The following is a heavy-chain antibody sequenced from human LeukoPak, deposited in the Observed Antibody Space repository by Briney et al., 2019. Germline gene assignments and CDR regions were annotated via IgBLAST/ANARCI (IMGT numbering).Heavy chain of an antibody. D-gene: IGHD3-22*01. CDR1: GCTFTGYY. Sequence: ASVTVSCKASGCTFTGYYMHWVRQAPGQGLEWMGWINPNSGGTNYQGRVTMTRDTSISTAYMELSRLRSDDTAVYYCARGVRYYDSSGYLNWFDPWGQGTLVTVSS. CDR2: INPNSGGT. CDR3: ARGVRYYDSSGYLNWFDP. V-gene: IGHV1-2*02. J-gene: IGHJ5*02.